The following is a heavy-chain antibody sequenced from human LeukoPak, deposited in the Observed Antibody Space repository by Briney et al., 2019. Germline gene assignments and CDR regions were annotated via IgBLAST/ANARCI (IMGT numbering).Heavy chain of an antibody. Sequence: GGSLRLSCAASGFTFSSYWMSWVRLAPGKGLEWVANIKQDGSEKYYVDSVKGRFTISRDNAKNSLYLQMNSLRAEDTAVYYCARDRGWSATAYYYYYMDVWGKGTTVTVSS. CDR2: IKQDGSEK. CDR3: ARDRGWSATAYYYYYMDV. V-gene: IGHV3-7*01. J-gene: IGHJ6*03. CDR1: GFTFSSYW. D-gene: IGHD3-3*01.